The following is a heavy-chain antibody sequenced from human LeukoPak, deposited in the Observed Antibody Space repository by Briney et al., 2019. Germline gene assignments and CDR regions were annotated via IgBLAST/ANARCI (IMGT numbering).Heavy chain of an antibody. Sequence: ASVKVSCKASGGTFSSYAISRVRQAPGQGLEWMGGIIPIFGTANYAQKFQGRVTITADKSTSTAYMELSSLRSEDTAVYYCARDSGTSVYFDYWGQGTLVTVSP. V-gene: IGHV1-69*06. CDR3: ARDSGTSVYFDY. CDR1: GGTFSSYA. D-gene: IGHD1-7*01. J-gene: IGHJ4*02. CDR2: IIPIFGTA.